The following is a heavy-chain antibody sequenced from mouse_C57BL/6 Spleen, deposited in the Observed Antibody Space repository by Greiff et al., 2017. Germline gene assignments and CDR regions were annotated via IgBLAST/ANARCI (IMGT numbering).Heavy chain of an antibody. CDR1: GYAFTNYL. V-gene: IGHV1-54*01. CDR3: ARCDGSSYEYFDV. Sequence: QVQLKESGAELVRPGTSVKVSCKASGYAFTNYLIEWVKQRPGQGLEWIGVINPGSGGTNYNEKFKGKATLTADKSSSTAYMQLSSLTSEDSAVYFCARCDGSSYEYFDVWGTGTTVTVSS. D-gene: IGHD1-1*01. CDR2: INPGSGGT. J-gene: IGHJ1*03.